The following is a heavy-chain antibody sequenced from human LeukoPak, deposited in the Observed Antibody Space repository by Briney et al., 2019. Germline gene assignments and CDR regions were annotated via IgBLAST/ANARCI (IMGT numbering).Heavy chain of an antibody. Sequence: PGGSLRLSCAASGFTFSSYSMNWVRQAPGEGLEWVSSISSSSSYIYYADSVKGRFTISRDNAKNSLYLQMNSLRAEDTAVYYCARDWLLRVVRGLRWNWFDPWGQGTLVTVSS. CDR1: GFTFSSYS. V-gene: IGHV3-21*01. CDR2: ISSSSSYI. J-gene: IGHJ5*02. D-gene: IGHD3-10*01. CDR3: ARDWLLRVVRGLRWNWFDP.